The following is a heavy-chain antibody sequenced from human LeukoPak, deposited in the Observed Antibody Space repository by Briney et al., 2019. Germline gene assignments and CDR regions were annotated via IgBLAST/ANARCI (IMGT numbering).Heavy chain of an antibody. D-gene: IGHD5-18*01. V-gene: IGHV1-8*02. CDR1: GGTFSSYA. J-gene: IGHJ4*02. CDR3: ARDAVDTAIDY. CDR2: MNPNSGNT. Sequence: ASVKVSCKASGGTFSSYAISWVRQATGQGLEWMGRMNPNSGNTGYAQKFQGRVTMTRNTSISTAYMELSSLRSEDTAVYYCARDAVDTAIDYWGQGTLVTVSS.